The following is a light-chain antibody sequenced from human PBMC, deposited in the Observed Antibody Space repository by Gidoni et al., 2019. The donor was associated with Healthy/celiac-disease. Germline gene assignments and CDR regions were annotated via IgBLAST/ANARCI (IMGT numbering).Light chain of an antibody. V-gene: IGKV1-5*01. CDR3: QQYNSYPWT. J-gene: IGKJ1*01. CDR1: QSISSW. Sequence: DIHMTQSPSTLSASVGDRVTITSRASQSISSWLAWYQQKPGKAPKLLIYDASSLESGVPSRFSGSGSGTEFTLTISSLQPDDFATYYCQQYNSYPWTFGQGTKVEIK. CDR2: DAS.